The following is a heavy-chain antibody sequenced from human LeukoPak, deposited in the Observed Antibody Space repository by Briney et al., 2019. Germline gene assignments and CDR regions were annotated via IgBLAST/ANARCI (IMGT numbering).Heavy chain of an antibody. V-gene: IGHV4/OR15-8*02. Sequence: KPSETLSLTCTVSGDSISNSIWWSWLRQPPGKGLEWIGEVDHTGNTNYRPSLDSRVTLSIDTSKNQFSLTLTPVTAADTAVYYCARDLVGASIWRDNWFDPWGQGTLVTVSS. CDR2: VDHTGNT. D-gene: IGHD1-26*01. J-gene: IGHJ5*02. CDR3: ARDLVGASIWRDNWFDP. CDR1: GDSISNSIW.